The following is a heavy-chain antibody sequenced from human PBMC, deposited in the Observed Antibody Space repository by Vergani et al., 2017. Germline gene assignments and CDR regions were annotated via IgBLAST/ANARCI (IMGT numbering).Heavy chain of an antibody. D-gene: IGHD3-10*01. CDR2: IYYSGST. Sequence: QVQLQESGPGLVKPSQTLSLTCTVSGGSISSGDYYWSWIRQPPGKGLEWIGYIYYSGSTYYNPSLKSRVTISVDTSKNQFSLKLSSGTAADTAVYYCARSPFTMVRGARLVDYFDYWGQGTLVTVSA. V-gene: IGHV4-30-4*01. CDR3: ARSPFTMVRGARLVDYFDY. CDR1: GGSISSGDYY. J-gene: IGHJ4*02.